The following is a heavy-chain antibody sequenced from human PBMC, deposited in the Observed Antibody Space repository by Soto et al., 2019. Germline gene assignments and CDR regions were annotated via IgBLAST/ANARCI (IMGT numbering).Heavy chain of an antibody. V-gene: IGHV4-61*03. CDR2: IHYTGST. CDR3: AREYSNSPEAFDF. J-gene: IGHJ4*02. Sequence: QVRFKESGPGLVKPWGPLSPPCTVPGASVNNDNYYGRWLRQPPGKGLEWIGYIHYTGSTTYNPPLKSRVTISLDTSRNHFSLSLSSVTAADTAVFYCAREYSNSPEAFDFWGRGTLVTVSS. CDR1: GASVNNDNYY. D-gene: IGHD6-6*01.